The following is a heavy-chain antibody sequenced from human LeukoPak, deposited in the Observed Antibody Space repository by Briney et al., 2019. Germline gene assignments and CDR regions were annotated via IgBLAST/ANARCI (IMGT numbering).Heavy chain of an antibody. V-gene: IGHV3-7*05. D-gene: IGHD3-10*01. CDR3: ARSHQYFPSGSGDF. CDR2: IKEDGSEK. Sequence: GGSLRLSCAGSGFTLSNYWMTWVRQAPGKGPEWVANIKEDGSEKYYVDSVKGRFTISRDNAKNSLYLQMNSLRAEDTAVYYCARSHQYFPSGSGDFWGQGTLVTVSS. CDR1: GFTLSNYW. J-gene: IGHJ4*02.